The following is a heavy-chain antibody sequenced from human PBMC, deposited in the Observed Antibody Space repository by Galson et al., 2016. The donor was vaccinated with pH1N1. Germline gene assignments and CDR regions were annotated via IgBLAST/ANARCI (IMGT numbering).Heavy chain of an antibody. CDR1: GYIFTSQW. CDR3: AREYDFGDYRGNAFDI. Sequence: QSGAEVKQAGESLKISCKASGYIFTSQWIAWVRQVPGKGLEWVGVVNPGGSTIRYSPSFQGQVTISSDKSISTAYLQWVSLRASDTAMYYCAREYDFGDYRGNAFDIWGQGTVVIVSS. J-gene: IGHJ3*02. V-gene: IGHV5-51*03. CDR2: VNPGGSTI. D-gene: IGHD4-17*01.